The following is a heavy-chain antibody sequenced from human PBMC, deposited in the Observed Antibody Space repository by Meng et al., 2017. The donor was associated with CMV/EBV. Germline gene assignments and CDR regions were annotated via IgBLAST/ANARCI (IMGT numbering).Heavy chain of an antibody. J-gene: IGHJ4*02. D-gene: IGHD3-9*01. V-gene: IGHV1-18*01. CDR1: GYTFTGYG. Sequence: SGGEVKKPGARVNVSVKAAGYTFTGYGISWVRQAPGQGLVWMGWISAYNGNTNYAQKLQGRVTMTTDTSTSTAYMELRSLRSDDTAVYYCATDILTHFDYWGQGTLVTVSS. CDR2: ISAYNGNT. CDR3: ATDILTHFDY.